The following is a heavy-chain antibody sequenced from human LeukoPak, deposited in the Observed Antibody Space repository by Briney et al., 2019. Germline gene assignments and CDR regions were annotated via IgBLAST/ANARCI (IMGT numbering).Heavy chain of an antibody. D-gene: IGHD3-10*01. J-gene: IGHJ5*02. CDR2: IYYNVHT. Sequence: SETLSLTCTVSGGSIATYYWSWIRQPPGKGLEWIGYIYYNVHTDYNPSLKSRVTISVHTSKNQFSLNLLLMTAADTAVYYCARGRYYDSGSYFPWFDPWGQGTLVTVSS. CDR3: ARGRYYDSGSYFPWFDP. V-gene: IGHV4-59*12. CDR1: GGSIATYY.